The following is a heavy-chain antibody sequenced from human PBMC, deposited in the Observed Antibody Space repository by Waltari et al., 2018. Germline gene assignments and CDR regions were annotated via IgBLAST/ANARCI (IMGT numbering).Heavy chain of an antibody. CDR1: GYTFTGYY. Sequence: QVQLVQSGAEVKKPGASVKVSCKASGYTFTGYYMHWVRQAPGQGLEWMGWINPNSGGTNYAQKFQGRVTMTRDTSISTAYMELSRLRSDDTAVYYCARARVRSYAPGGFFDYWGQGTLVTVSS. CDR2: INPNSGGT. V-gene: IGHV1-2*02. CDR3: ARARVRSYAPGGFFDY. D-gene: IGHD2-2*01. J-gene: IGHJ4*02.